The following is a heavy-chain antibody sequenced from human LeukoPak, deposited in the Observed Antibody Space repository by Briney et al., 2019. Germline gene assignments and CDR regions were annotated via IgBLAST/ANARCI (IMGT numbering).Heavy chain of an antibody. D-gene: IGHD2-2*03. CDR3: ARAPEPFGYCSSTSCFNVY. V-gene: IGHV3-21*01. Sequence: PGGSLRLSFGASGFPFSSYSMNWVRPAPGKGLGWVSSISSSSSYIYYADSVKGRFTISRDNAKNSLYLQMNSLRAEDTAVYYCARAPEPFGYCSSTSCFNVYWGQGTLATVSS. CDR1: GFPFSSYS. CDR2: ISSSSSYI. J-gene: IGHJ4*02.